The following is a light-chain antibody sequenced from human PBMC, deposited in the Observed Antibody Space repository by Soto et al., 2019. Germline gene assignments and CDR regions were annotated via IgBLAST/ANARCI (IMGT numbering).Light chain of an antibody. CDR2: KXX. CDR1: QSISSW. V-gene: IGKV1-5*03. CDR3: HHYNTYPWT. J-gene: IGKJ1*01. Sequence: DIQMTQSPSILSASVGDRVTITCRASQSISSWLAWYQQKPGKAPNLLIHKXXHLESGVPSRFSGSGSGTEFTLTISSLQPGDFATYYCHHYNTYPWTFGQGTKVDIK.